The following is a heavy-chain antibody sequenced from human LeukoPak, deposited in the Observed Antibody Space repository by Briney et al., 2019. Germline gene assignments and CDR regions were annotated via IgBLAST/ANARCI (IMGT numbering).Heavy chain of an antibody. CDR2: IGGSGGFT. CDR1: GFTFSSDV. J-gene: IGHJ4*02. V-gene: IGHV3-23*01. Sequence: PGGSLRLSCAASGFTFSSDVMSWVRQAPGKGLEWVSGIGGSGGFTQYADSVKGRFTISRDNAKNSLYLQMNSLRAEDTALYYCARAKYGSGSYYPHWGQGTLVTVSS. CDR3: ARAKYGSGSYYPH. D-gene: IGHD3-10*01.